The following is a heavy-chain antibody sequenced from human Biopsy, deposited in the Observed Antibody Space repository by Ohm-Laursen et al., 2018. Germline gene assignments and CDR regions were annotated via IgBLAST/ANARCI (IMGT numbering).Heavy chain of an antibody. V-gene: IGHV4-39*01. J-gene: IGHJ4*02. CDR3: ARQEFATSPLDY. CDR1: GGSISSDY. Sequence: PSDTLSLTCTVSGGSISSDYWDWIRQPPGKGLEWIGSIYYSGSTYYNPSLKSRVTISADRSKNQFSLKLTSVTAADTAMYYCARQEFATSPLDYWGQGSLVTVSS. CDR2: IYYSGST. D-gene: IGHD3-10*01.